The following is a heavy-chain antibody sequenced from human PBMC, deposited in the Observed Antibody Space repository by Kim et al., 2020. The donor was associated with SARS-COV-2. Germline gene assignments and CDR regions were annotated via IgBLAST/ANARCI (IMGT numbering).Heavy chain of an antibody. J-gene: IGHJ4*02. D-gene: IGHD2-15*01. Sequence: ADSVKGRLTISRDNSKNTLYLQMNSLKAEDRAVYYCARRSNTVVSLFLDYWGQGTLVTVSS. CDR3: ARRSNTVVSLFLDY. V-gene: IGHV3-30*01.